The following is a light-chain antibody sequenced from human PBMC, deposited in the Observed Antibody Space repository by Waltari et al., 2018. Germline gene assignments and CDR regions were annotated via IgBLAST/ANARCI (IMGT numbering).Light chain of an antibody. Sequence: DIVLTQSPGSLSLSPGERATLSCRATQSVSNNYLAWYQQKPGQPPRLLIYGASSRATGIPDRFSGSGSGTDFSLTSSRLEPEDFAVYYCQQYGSSPPYSFGQGTNLEIK. CDR2: GAS. CDR3: QQYGSSPPYS. V-gene: IGKV3-20*01. CDR1: QSVSNNY. J-gene: IGKJ2*03.